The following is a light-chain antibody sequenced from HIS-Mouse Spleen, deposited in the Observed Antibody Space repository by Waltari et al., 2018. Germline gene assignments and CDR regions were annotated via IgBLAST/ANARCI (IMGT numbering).Light chain of an antibody. Sequence: QSALTQPASVSGSPGQSITISCTGTSSDVGSYNLVSWYQQQPGKAPKLMIYEGSKRHSGFSNRFSGSKSGKTASLTISGLQAEDEADYYCCSYAGSSTWVFGGGTKLTVL. CDR2: EGS. CDR3: CSYAGSSTWV. CDR1: SSDVGSYNL. V-gene: IGLV2-23*01. J-gene: IGLJ3*02.